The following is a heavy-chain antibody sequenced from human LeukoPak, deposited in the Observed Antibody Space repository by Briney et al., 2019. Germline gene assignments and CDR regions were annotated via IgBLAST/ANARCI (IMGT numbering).Heavy chain of an antibody. CDR1: GYTFTSYG. CDR2: ISAYNGYT. J-gene: IGHJ4*02. V-gene: IGHV1-18*01. Sequence: ASVKVSCKVSGYTFTSYGISWVRQAPGLGLEWMGWISAYNGYTNYAQKLQGRVTMTTDTSTSTACMELRSLRSDDTAVYYCARVGDYSDSSGYSFDYWGQGTLVTVSS. D-gene: IGHD3-22*01. CDR3: ARVGDYSDSSGYSFDY.